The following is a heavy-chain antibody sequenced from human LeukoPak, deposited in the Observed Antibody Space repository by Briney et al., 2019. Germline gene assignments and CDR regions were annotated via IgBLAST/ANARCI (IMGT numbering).Heavy chain of an antibody. CDR2: INHSGST. J-gene: IGHJ4*02. V-gene: IGHV4-34*01. CDR3: ARGDTIAVDY. Sequence: PSETLSLICGVYGGSFSDYYWSWIRQPPGKGLEWIGEINHSGSTNYNPSLKSRVTISVDTSKNQFSLKLTSVTAADTAVYYCARGDTIAVDYWGQGTLVTVSS. D-gene: IGHD6-19*01. CDR1: GGSFSDYY.